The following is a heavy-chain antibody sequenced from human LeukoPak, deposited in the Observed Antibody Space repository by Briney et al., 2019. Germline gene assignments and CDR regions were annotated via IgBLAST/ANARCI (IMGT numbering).Heavy chain of an antibody. V-gene: IGHV3-30*02. D-gene: IGHD1-26*01. CDR3: AKVVGGSPPQPFDY. CDR2: IRFEGSYT. CDR1: GFAFSTYA. Sequence: GGSLRLSCAASGFAFSTYAMHWVRQAPGKGLEWVAYIRFEGSYTFYADSMKGRFTISRDNSKNTLYLEMNSLRPDDTAIYYCAKVVGGSPPQPFDYWGQGTLLTVTS. J-gene: IGHJ4*02.